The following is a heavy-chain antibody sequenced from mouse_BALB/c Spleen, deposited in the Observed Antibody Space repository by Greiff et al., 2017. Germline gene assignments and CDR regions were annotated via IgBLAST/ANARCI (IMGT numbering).Heavy chain of an antibody. J-gene: IGHJ4*01. CDR1: GFTFSSYG. CDR3: AREGMIFYAMDY. D-gene: IGHD2-4*01. Sequence: EVHLVESGGGLVQPGGSLKLSCAASGFTFSSYGMSWVRQTPDKRLELVATINSNGGSTYYPDSVKGRFTISRDNAKNTLYLQMSSLKSEDTAMYYCAREGMIFYAMDYWGQGTSVTVSS. CDR2: INSNGGST. V-gene: IGHV5-6-3*01.